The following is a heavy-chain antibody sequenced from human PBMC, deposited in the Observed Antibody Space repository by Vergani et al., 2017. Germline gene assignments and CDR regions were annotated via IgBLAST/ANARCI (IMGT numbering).Heavy chain of an antibody. V-gene: IGHV3-21*01. J-gene: IGHJ4*02. CDR1: GFTFSSYG. Sequence: EVQLVESGGGVVQPGRSLRLSCAASGFTFSSYGMNWVRQAPGKGLEWVSSISSSSSYIYYADSVKGRFTISRDNAKNSLYLQMNSLRAEDTAVYYCARDCPGCSGGTDYWGQGTLVTVSS. D-gene: IGHD2-15*01. CDR3: ARDCPGCSGGTDY. CDR2: ISSSSSYI.